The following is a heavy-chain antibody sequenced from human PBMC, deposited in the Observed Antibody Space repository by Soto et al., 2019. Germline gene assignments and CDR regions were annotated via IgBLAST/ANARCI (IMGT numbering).Heavy chain of an antibody. D-gene: IGHD2-15*01. CDR3: ASSASIYCSGGSCSYYDMDV. V-gene: IGHV1-18*01. J-gene: IGHJ6*02. CDR1: GYTFNSYG. Sequence: QVQLVQSGAEVKKPGASVKVSCKASGYTFNSYGISWARQAPGQGLEWMGWISAYKGNTNYAQKLQGRVTMTTDTSTSTVYMERRSLRSDDTAVYYWASSASIYCSGGSCSYYDMDVWGQGTTVIVSS. CDR2: ISAYKGNT.